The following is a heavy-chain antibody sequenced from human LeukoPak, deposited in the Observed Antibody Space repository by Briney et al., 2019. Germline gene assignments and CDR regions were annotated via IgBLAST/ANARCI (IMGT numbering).Heavy chain of an antibody. D-gene: IGHD3-22*01. CDR3: ARGANYYDSSGYYLRHDAFDI. Sequence: SETLSLTCAVYGGSFSGYYWSWIRQPPGKGLEWIGEINHSGSTNYNPSLKSRVTISVDTSKNQFSLKLSSVTAADTAVYYCARGANYYDSSGYYLRHDAFDIWGKGKMVTVS. J-gene: IGHJ3*02. CDR2: INHSGST. V-gene: IGHV4-34*01. CDR1: GGSFSGYY.